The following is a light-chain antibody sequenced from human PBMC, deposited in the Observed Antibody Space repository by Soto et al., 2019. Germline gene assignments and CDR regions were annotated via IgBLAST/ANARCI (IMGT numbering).Light chain of an antibody. CDR1: RSFASSY. CDR3: HLYDSSPPYT. J-gene: IGKJ2*01. V-gene: IGKV3-20*01. Sequence: EIVLTQSPATLSLSPGERATLSCSASRSFASSYLAWYQHKPGQAPRLLIYAASSRATGITDRFIGSGSGTDFTLTIRRLEPDDSAVYYCHLYDSSPPYTFGQGTKLEIK. CDR2: AAS.